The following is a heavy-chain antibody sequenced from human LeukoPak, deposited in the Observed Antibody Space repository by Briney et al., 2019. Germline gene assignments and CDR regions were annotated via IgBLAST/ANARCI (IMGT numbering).Heavy chain of an antibody. CDR3: ARDAPLGYCSGGSCPNGLDY. CDR1: GGSISSYY. J-gene: IGHJ4*02. CDR2: IYTSGST. V-gene: IGHV4-4*07. Sequence: SETLPLTCTVSGGSISSYYWSWIRQPAGKGLEWIGRIYTSGSTNYNPSLKSRVTMSVDTSKNQFSLKLSSVTAADTAVYYCARDAPLGYCSGGSCPNGLDYWGQGTLVTVSS. D-gene: IGHD2-15*01.